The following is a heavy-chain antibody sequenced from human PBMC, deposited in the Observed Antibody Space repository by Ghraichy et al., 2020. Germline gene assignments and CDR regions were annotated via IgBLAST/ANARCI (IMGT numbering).Heavy chain of an antibody. CDR2: IKQDGSDK. CDR1: GFSFINYY. CDR3: ARESLESGYSSGWHYDAFDI. Sequence: GGSLRLSCAASGFSFINYYMNWVRQAPGKGLEWVANIKQDGSDKFFVDSVRGRFTISRDNTKNTVYLQMNSLRAEDTAVYYCARESLESGYSSGWHYDAFDIWGQGTMVTVSS. J-gene: IGHJ3*02. V-gene: IGHV3-7*03. D-gene: IGHD6-19*01.